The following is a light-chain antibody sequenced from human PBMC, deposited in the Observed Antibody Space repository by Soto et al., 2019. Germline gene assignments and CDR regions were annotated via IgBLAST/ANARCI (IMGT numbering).Light chain of an antibody. Sequence: EIVLTQSPGTLSLSPGERGTLSCRASQSVSRNYLTWYQQKPGQAPRLLIYAASSRATGIPDRFSGSGSGTDFPLTISRLEPEDFAVYYCQQYGSSPFTFGPGTKVDIK. CDR3: QQYGSSPFT. J-gene: IGKJ3*01. CDR2: AAS. V-gene: IGKV3-20*01. CDR1: QSVSRNY.